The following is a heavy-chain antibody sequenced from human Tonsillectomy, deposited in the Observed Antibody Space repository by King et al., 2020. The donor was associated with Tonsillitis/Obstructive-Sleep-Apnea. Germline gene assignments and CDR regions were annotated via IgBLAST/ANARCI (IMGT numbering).Heavy chain of an antibody. CDR2: IKQDGSEK. CDR1: GFTISSYW. V-gene: IGHV3-7*01. D-gene: IGHD3-16*01. Sequence: VQLVESGGGLVQSGGSLRLSCAASGFTISSYWMSWVRQAPGKGLEWVANIKQDGSEKHYVDSVKGRFTISRDNAKNSLYLQLNSLRAEDTAVYYCAREGGHGMGCDYWGQGTLVTDSS. CDR3: AREGGHGMGCDY. J-gene: IGHJ4*02.